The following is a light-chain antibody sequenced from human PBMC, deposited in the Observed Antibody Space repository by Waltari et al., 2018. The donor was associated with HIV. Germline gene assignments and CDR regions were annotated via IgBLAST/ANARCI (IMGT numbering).Light chain of an antibody. J-gene: IGLJ2*01. V-gene: IGLV3-25*03. CDR2: TDS. Sequence: SYDLTQPPSVSVSPGQTARITCSGDALPKQYAFWYQQKPGKAPVLVLYTDSERPAGILARFSGAISGTTVTLTISGVQAEDEADYYCQSPDSGTYVVFGGGTKLTVL. CDR3: QSPDSGTYVV. CDR1: ALPKQY.